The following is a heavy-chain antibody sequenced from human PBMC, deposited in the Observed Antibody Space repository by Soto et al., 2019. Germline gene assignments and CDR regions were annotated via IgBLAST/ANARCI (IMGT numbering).Heavy chain of an antibody. J-gene: IGHJ4*02. CDR1: GLTFSSYW. CDR2: IKQDGSEK. CDR3: ARVDSSSWHQTDY. V-gene: IGHV3-7*01. D-gene: IGHD6-13*01. Sequence: EVQLVESGGGLVQPGGPLGLSWAASGLTFSSYWWSWVRQPPGKGLEWVANIKQDGSEKYYVDSVKGRFTISRDNAKNSLYLQMNSLRAEDTAVYYCARVDSSSWHQTDYWGQGTLVTVSS.